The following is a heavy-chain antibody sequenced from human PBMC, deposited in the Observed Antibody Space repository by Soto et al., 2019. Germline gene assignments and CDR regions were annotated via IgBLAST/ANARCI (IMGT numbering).Heavy chain of an antibody. Sequence: EVQLLESGGGLVQPGGSLRLSCAASGLTFSLYAMTWVRQAPGKGLEWVSAISGSGSSTYYADSVKGRFTTSRDNSKNTLFLQMDILRAEDAAVYYCAKDPGYSNYYGIDVWGQGTTVTVSS. V-gene: IGHV3-23*01. CDR3: AKDPGYSNYYGIDV. CDR1: GLTFSLYA. CDR2: ISGSGSST. J-gene: IGHJ6*02. D-gene: IGHD4-4*01.